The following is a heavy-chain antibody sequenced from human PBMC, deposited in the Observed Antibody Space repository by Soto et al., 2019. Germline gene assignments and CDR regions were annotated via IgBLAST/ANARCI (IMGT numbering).Heavy chain of an antibody. CDR2: IWYDGSNK. J-gene: IGHJ4*02. Sequence: QVQLVESGGGVVRPGRSLRLSCAASGFTFSNYGMHWVRQAPGKGLEWVAAIWYDGSNKYYADSVKGRFTISRDISKNTLYLQMNSLRAEDTAVYYCAREGIAAAGTAYFDYWGQGTLVTVSS. CDR1: GFTFSNYG. D-gene: IGHD6-13*01. CDR3: AREGIAAAGTAYFDY. V-gene: IGHV3-33*01.